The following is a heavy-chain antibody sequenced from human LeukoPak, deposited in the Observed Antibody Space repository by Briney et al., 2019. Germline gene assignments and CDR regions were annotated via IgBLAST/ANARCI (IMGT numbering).Heavy chain of an antibody. CDR2: IYTSGST. D-gene: IGHD2-15*01. CDR3: AREVVVVVAANYHYYGMDV. V-gene: IGHV4-4*07. CDR1: GGSISSYY. J-gene: IGHJ6*02. Sequence: SETLSLTCTVAGGSISSYYWSWIRQPAGKGLEWIGRIYTSGSTNYNPSLKSRVTMSVDTSKNQFSLKLSSVTAADTAVYYCAREVVVVVAANYHYYGMDVWGQGTTVTVSS.